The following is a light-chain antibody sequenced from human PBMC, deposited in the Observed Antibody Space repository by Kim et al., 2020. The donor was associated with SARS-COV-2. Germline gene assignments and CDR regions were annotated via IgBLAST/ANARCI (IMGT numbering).Light chain of an antibody. J-gene: IGKJ4*01. CDR2: AAT. V-gene: IGKV1-39*01. Sequence: SAAVGDRVTITCRASQSISSYLNWYQQKPGKAPKLLIYAATSLQSGVPSRFSGSGSGTEFTLTISSLQSEDFATYYCQQSYSSLTFGGGTKVDIK. CDR1: QSISSY. CDR3: QQSYSSLT.